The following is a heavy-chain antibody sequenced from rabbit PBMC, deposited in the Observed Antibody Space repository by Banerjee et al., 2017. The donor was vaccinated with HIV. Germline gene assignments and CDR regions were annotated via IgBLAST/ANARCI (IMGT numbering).Heavy chain of an antibody. D-gene: IGHD4-1*01. V-gene: IGHV1S43*01. CDR2: IDYSSNK. CDR3: ARDLAGVIGWNFNL. J-gene: IGHJ4*01. Sequence: QEQLEESGGDLVKPEGSLTLTCKASGIDFSSYWMCWVRQAPGKGLEWIGCIDYSSNKWYASWLNGRFTISRSTSLNTVDLQMTSLTAADTATYFCARDLAGVIGWNFNLWGPGTLVTVS. CDR1: GIDFSSYW.